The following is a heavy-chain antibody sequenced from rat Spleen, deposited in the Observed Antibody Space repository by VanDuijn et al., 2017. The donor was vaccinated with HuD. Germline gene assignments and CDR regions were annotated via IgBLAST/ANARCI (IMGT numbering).Heavy chain of an antibody. J-gene: IGHJ3*01. CDR1: GFTFSDYY. V-gene: IGHV5-29*01. CDR2: ISYGDSSGHSST. Sequence: EVQLVESDGGLVQPGRSLKLSCAASGFTFSDYYMAWVRQAPTKGLEWVATISYGDSSGHSSTYYRDSVKGRFTISRDIAKSILFLEMDSLRSEDTATYYCARPTEGIAWFAYWGQGTLVTVSS. D-gene: IGHD1-11*01. CDR3: ARPTEGIAWFAY.